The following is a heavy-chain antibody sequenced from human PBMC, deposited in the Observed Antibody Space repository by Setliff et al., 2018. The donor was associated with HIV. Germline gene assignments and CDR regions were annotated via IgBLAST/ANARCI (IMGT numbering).Heavy chain of an antibody. CDR3: ARGGTHYDFWSGYRLGYCDF. V-gene: IGHV7-4-1*02. Sequence: ASVKVSCKASGYSFADYAMNWVRQAPRQGLEWMGYINTNTGNPTYAQGFTGRFVFSFDTSVTTAYLQITGLRTEDTAVYFCARGGTHYDFWSGYRLGYCDFWGRGTLVTVSS. J-gene: IGHJ2*01. CDR1: GYSFADYA. D-gene: IGHD3-3*01. CDR2: INTNTGNP.